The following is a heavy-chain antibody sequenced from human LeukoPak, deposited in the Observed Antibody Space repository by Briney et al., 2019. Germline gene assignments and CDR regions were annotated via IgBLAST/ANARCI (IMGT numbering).Heavy chain of an antibody. V-gene: IGHV4-39*01. Sequence: PSETLSLTCTVSGGSISSSSYCWGWIRQPPGKGLEWIGSIYYSGSTYYNPSLKSRVTISVDTSKNQFSLKLSSVTAADTAVYYCARHPRRLCAFDIWGQGTMVTVSS. J-gene: IGHJ3*02. CDR2: IYYSGST. D-gene: IGHD3-16*01. CDR3: ARHPRRLCAFDI. CDR1: GGSISSSSYC.